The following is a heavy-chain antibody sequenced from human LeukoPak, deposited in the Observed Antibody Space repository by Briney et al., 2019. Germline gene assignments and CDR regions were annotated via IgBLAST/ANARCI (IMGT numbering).Heavy chain of an antibody. V-gene: IGHV4-59*01. D-gene: IGHD6-13*01. CDR1: GGSISSYY. J-gene: IGHJ3*02. Sequence: SETLSLTCTVSGGSISSYYWSWIRQPPGRGLEWIGYIYYSGSTNYNPSLKSRVTISVDTSKNQFSLKLSSVTAADLAVYYCARGDWQQPVAFDIWGQGTMVTVSS. CDR3: ARGDWQQPVAFDI. CDR2: IYYSGST.